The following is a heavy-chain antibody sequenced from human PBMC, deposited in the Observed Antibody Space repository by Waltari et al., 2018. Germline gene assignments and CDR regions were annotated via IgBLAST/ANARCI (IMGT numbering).Heavy chain of an antibody. CDR2: ISASRAAI. J-gene: IGHJ4*02. CDR3: ATEPAPGAGINY. D-gene: IGHD6-19*01. Sequence: EVQLVESGGGFVQPGGSLRLSCLGSGFTFGVFSMHWIRQAPGKGREWFAYISASRAAIYYAESVKGRFTISRDNAKNSLFLQMTNLGVEDTAVYYCATEPAPGAGINYWGQGILVTVSS. V-gene: IGHV3-48*01. CDR1: GFTFGVFS.